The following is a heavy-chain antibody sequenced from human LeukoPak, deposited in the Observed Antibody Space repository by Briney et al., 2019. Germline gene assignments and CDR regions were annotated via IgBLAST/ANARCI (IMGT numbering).Heavy chain of an antibody. CDR3: ARVDRYHYYLDV. CDR2: IMPLFNTA. J-gene: IGHJ6*03. CDR1: GGTFSSYS. V-gene: IGHV1-69*05. Sequence: SVKVSCKAPGGTFSSYSITWVRQAPGQGLEWMGGIMPLFNTANYAQQFQGRVTITTDESTSTAYMELSSLRFEDTAMYYCARVDRYHYYLDVWGKGTTVTVSS.